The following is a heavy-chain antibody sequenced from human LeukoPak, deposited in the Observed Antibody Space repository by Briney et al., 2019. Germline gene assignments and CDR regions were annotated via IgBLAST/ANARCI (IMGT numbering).Heavy chain of an antibody. CDR1: GFTVSSNY. CDR2: IYSGGSK. J-gene: IGHJ5*02. D-gene: IGHD3-3*01. CDR3: AREKSGYYPRGWFDP. V-gene: IGHV3-53*01. Sequence: PGGSLRLSCAASGFTVSSNYMSWVPQAPGKGLEWVSVIYSGGSKYYADSVKGRFTISRDNSKNTLYLQMNSLRAEDTAVYYCAREKSGYYPRGWFDPWGQGTLVTVSS.